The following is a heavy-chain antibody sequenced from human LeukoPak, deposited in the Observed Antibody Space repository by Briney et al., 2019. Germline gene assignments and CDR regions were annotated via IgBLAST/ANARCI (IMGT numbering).Heavy chain of an antibody. J-gene: IGHJ4*02. CDR2: IYSGGST. CDR1: GFTVSSNY. V-gene: IGHV3-53*01. D-gene: IGHD6-13*01. CDR3: AKTAGIAAAADFDY. Sequence: PGGSLRLSCAASGFTVSSNYMSWVRQAPGKGLEWVSVIYSGGSTYYADSVKGRFTISRDNSKSTLYIQMNSLRAEDTAVYYCAKTAGIAAAADFDYWGQGTLVTVSS.